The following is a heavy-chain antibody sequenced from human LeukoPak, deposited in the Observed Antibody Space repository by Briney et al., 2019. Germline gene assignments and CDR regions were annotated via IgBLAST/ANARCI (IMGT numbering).Heavy chain of an antibody. J-gene: IGHJ6*03. CDR3: AGGNQLLYGDYYYYMDV. CDR1: GGSFSGYY. D-gene: IGHD2-2*02. V-gene: IGHV4-59*10. Sequence: SETLSLTCAVYGGSFSGYYWSWIRQTPGKGLEWIGRIYTSGSTNYNPSLKSRVTMSVDASKNQFSLKLSSVTAADTAVYYCAGGNQLLYGDYYYYMDVWGKGTTVTVSS. CDR2: IYTSGST.